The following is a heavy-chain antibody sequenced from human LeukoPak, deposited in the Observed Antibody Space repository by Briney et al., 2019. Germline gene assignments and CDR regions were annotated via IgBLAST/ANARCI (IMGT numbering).Heavy chain of an antibody. CDR3: AKDSSMIVVVPFDY. CDR1: GFTFSSYA. CDR2: ISGSGGST. Sequence: GGPLRLSCAASGFTFSSYAMSWVRQAPGKGLEWVSAISGSGGSTYYADSVKGRFTISRDNSKNTLYLQMNSLRAEDTAVYYCAKDSSMIVVVPFDYWGQGTLVTVSS. D-gene: IGHD3-22*01. J-gene: IGHJ4*02. V-gene: IGHV3-23*01.